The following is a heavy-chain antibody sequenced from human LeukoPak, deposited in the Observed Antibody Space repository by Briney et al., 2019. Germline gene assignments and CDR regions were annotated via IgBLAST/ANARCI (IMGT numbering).Heavy chain of an antibody. V-gene: IGHV4-59*08. D-gene: IGHD3-16*01. CDR3: ARHPDMWGSFDY. Sequence: SETLSLTCSVSGGSISSYYWSWIRQPPGKGLEWIGYIYYGGSINYKPSIKSRVTISVDTSKNQFSLKLSSVTAADTAVYYCARHPDMWGSFDYWGQGALVTVSS. J-gene: IGHJ4*02. CDR1: GGSISSYY. CDR2: IYYGGSI.